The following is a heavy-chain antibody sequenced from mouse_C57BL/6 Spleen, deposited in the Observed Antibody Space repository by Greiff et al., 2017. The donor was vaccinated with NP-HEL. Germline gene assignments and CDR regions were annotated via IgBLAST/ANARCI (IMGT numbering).Heavy chain of an antibody. D-gene: IGHD2-1*01. J-gene: IGHJ3*01. CDR1: GYTFTTYP. V-gene: IGHV1-47*01. CDR3: AVTIYYGNSAWFAY. Sequence: FHPPPSGAELVKPGASVKMSCKASGYTFTTYPIEWMKQNHGKSLEWIGNFHPYNDDTKYNEKFKGKATLTVEKSSSTVYLELSRLTSDDSAVYYCAVTIYYGNSAWFAYWGQGTLVTVSA. CDR2: FHPYNDDT.